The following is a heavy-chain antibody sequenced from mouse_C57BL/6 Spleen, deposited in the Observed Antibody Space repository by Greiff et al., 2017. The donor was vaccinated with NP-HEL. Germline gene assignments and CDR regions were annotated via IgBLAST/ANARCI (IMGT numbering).Heavy chain of an antibody. J-gene: IGHJ2*01. CDR2: INPSNGGT. V-gene: IGHV1-53*01. D-gene: IGHD4-1*01. CDR1: GYTFTSYW. Sequence: QVQLQQSGTELVKPGASVKLSCKASGYTFTSYWMHWVKQRPGQGLEWIGNINPSNGGTNYNEKFKSKATLTVDKSSSTAYMQLSSLTSEDSAVYYCARGANWDFYFDYWGQGTTLTVSS. CDR3: ARGANWDFYFDY.